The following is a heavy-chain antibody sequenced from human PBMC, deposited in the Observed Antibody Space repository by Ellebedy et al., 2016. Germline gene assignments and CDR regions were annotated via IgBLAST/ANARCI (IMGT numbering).Heavy chain of an antibody. D-gene: IGHD3-16*01. CDR3: ARARMLDTFGGASPVGYWFDP. Sequence: ASVKVSCKASGYTFTSYAMHWVRQAPGQRLEWMGWINAGNGNTKYSQKFQGRVTITRDKSASTAYMELSSLRSEDTAVYYCARARMLDTFGGASPVGYWFDPWGQGTLVIVSS. CDR2: INAGNGNT. V-gene: IGHV1-3*01. J-gene: IGHJ5*02. CDR1: GYTFTSYA.